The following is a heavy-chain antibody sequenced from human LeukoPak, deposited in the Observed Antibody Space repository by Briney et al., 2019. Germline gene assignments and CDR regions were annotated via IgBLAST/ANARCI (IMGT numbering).Heavy chain of an antibody. D-gene: IGHD4-17*01. J-gene: IGHJ3*02. V-gene: IGHV4-4*09. CDR1: GGSISSYY. Sequence: PSETLSLTCTVSGGSISSYYWSWLRQPPGNELEWIAYTHISGNSGYNPSLQSRVTISLDTSKNQFSLRLTSVTAADTAVYYCARHTQYGDYNPLNMWGQGTLVTVSA. CDR2: THISGNS. CDR3: ARHTQYGDYNPLNM.